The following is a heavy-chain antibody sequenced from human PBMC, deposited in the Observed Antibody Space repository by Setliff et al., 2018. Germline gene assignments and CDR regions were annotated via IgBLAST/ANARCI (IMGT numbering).Heavy chain of an antibody. CDR3: ARALGGNYFDY. V-gene: IGHV3-11*01. CDR2: ISSSGSLT. D-gene: IGHD2-15*01. CDR1: GFTFSDHY. Sequence: PGGSLRLSCAASGFTFSDHYMTWIRQAPGKGLEWVSYISSSGSLTLYADSVRGRFSISRDNIKDSLYLQMNSLRSEDTAVYYCARALGGNYFDYWGPGILVTVPQ. J-gene: IGHJ4*02.